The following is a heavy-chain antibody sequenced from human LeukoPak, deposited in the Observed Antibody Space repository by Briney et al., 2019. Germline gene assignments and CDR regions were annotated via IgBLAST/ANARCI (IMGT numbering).Heavy chain of an antibody. D-gene: IGHD1-26*01. Sequence: SETLSLTCTVSGGSISSYYWSWIRQPPGKRLEWIGHIYYSGSTNYNPSLKSRVTISVDTSKNQFSLKLSSVTAADTAVYFCARHGASGSYLYYFDYWGQGTLVTVSS. V-gene: IGHV4-59*08. CDR2: IYYSGST. CDR1: GGSISSYY. J-gene: IGHJ4*02. CDR3: ARHGASGSYLYYFDY.